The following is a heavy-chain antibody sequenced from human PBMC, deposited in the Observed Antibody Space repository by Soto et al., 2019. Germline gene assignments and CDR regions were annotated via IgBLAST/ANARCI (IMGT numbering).Heavy chain of an antibody. V-gene: IGHV1-46*03. Sequence: ASVNVSCKASGYTFTSYYMHWVRQAPGQGLEWMGIINPSGGSTSYAQKFQGRVTMTRDTSTSTVYMELSSLRSEDTAVYYCASSGASHDAFDIWGQGTMVTVSS. CDR3: ASSGASHDAFDI. CDR1: GYTFTSYY. CDR2: INPSGGST. J-gene: IGHJ3*02.